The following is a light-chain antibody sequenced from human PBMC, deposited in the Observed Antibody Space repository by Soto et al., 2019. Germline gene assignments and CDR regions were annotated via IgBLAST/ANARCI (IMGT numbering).Light chain of an antibody. CDR3: QQDNSHSWT. CDR1: QSISSW. V-gene: IGKV1-5*01. Sequence: DIQMTQSPSTLSASVGDRVTITCRASQSISSWLAWYQQKPGKAPNLVIDDASSVESGVPTRFSGSGAGTESTLTSSSQQPDDFATYYRQQDNSHSWTFGQGTKVEIK. CDR2: DAS. J-gene: IGKJ1*01.